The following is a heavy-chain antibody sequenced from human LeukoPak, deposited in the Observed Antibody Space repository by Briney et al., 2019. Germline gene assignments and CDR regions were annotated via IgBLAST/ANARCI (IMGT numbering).Heavy chain of an antibody. CDR3: ARDQEGFDY. J-gene: IGHJ4*02. V-gene: IGHV1-3*01. Sequence: ASVKVSCKASGYTFTSYAMHWVRQAPGQRLEWMGWINAGNGNTKYSQKFQGRVTVTRDTSTSTVHEELSGLRSEDTAVYYCARDQEGFDYWGQGTLVTVSS. CDR1: GYTFTSYA. CDR2: INAGNGNT.